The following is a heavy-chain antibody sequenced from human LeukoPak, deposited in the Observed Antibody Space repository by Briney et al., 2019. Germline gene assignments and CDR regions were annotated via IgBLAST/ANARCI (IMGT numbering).Heavy chain of an antibody. CDR2: ISYDGSNK. V-gene: IGHV3-30-3*01. Sequence: GRSLRLSCAASGFTFSSYAMHWVRQAPGKGLEWVAVISYDGSNKYYADSVKGRFTISRDNSKNTLYLQMNSLRAEDTAVYYCATTGYCSSTSCTDYWGQGTLVTVSS. CDR3: ATTGYCSSTSCTDY. D-gene: IGHD2-2*01. J-gene: IGHJ4*02. CDR1: GFTFSSYA.